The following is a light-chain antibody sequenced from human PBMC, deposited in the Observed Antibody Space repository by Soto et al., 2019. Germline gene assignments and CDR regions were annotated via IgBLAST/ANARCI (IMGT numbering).Light chain of an antibody. J-gene: IGLJ1*01. CDR2: VND. CDR3: VAWDDSLHGHA. V-gene: IGLV1-44*01. CDR1: SSNMGTNT. Sequence: QSVLTQPPSASGTPGQRVTISCSGGSSNMGTNTVSWYQQVPGTAPKVLIYVNDQRPSGVPDRFSGSNSGTSASLAISGLQPEDEAEYYCVAWDDSLHGHAFGTGPRSPT.